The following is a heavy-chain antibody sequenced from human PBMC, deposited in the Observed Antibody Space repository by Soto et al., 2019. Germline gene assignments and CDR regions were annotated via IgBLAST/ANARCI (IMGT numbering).Heavy chain of an antibody. Sequence: QVQLVESGGGVVQPGRSLRLSCAASGFTFSSYAMHWVRQAPGKGLEWVAVISYDGSNKYYADSVKGPFTISRDNSKNTLYLQMNSLRAEDTAVYYCARDSYCGGDCYPYYYGMDVWGQGTTVTVSS. J-gene: IGHJ6*02. D-gene: IGHD2-21*02. V-gene: IGHV3-30-3*01. CDR1: GFTFSSYA. CDR2: ISYDGSNK. CDR3: ARDSYCGGDCYPYYYGMDV.